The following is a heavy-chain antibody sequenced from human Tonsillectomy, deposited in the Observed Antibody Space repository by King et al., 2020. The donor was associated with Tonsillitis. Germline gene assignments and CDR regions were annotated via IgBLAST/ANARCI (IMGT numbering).Heavy chain of an antibody. V-gene: IGHV1-8*02. J-gene: IGHJ3*02. CDR3: ARASITMIVDDAFDI. Sequence: QLVQSGAEVKKPGASVKVSCKASGYTFTSYDINWVRQATGQGLEWMGWMNPNSGNTGYTQKFQGRVTMTRNTSISTAYMELSSLRSEDTAVYYCARASITMIVDDAFDIWGQGTMVTVSS. D-gene: IGHD3-22*01. CDR2: MNPNSGNT. CDR1: GYTFTSYD.